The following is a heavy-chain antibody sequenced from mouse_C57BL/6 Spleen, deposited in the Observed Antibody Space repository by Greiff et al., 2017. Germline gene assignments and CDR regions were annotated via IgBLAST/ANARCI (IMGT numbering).Heavy chain of an antibody. CDR1: GYAFTNYL. CDR2: INPGSGGT. J-gene: IGHJ4*01. CDR3: ARGAITTVVEDAMDY. V-gene: IGHV1-54*01. Sequence: VMLVESGAELVRPGTSVKVSCKASGYAFTNYLIEWVKQRPGQGLEWIGVINPGSGGTNYNEKFKGKATLTADKSSSTAYMQLSSLTSEDSAVYCCARGAITTVVEDAMDYWGQGTSVTVSS. D-gene: IGHD1-1*01.